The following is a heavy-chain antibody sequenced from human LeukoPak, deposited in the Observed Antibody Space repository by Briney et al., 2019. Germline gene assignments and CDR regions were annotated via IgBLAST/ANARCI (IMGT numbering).Heavy chain of an antibody. Sequence: ASVKVSCKASGGTFSSYAISWVRQAPGQGLEWMGGIIPIFGTANYAQKFQGRVTITADESTSTAYVELSSLRAEDTAVYYCARAVATGPYYYYYMDVWGKGTTVTVSS. CDR3: ARAVATGPYYYYYMDV. CDR1: GGTFSSYA. D-gene: IGHD5-12*01. J-gene: IGHJ6*03. V-gene: IGHV1-69*13. CDR2: IIPIFGTA.